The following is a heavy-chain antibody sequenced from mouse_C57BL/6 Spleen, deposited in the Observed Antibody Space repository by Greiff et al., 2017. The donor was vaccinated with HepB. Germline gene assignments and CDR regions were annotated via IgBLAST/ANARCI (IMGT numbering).Heavy chain of an antibody. CDR1: GYTFTSYW. D-gene: IGHD1-1*01. J-gene: IGHJ1*03. CDR2: IYPSDSET. Sequence: QVHVKQPGAELVRPGSSVKLSCKASGYTFTSYWMDWVKQRPGQGLEWIGNIYPSDSETHYNQKFKDKATLTVDKSSSTAYMQLSSLTSEDSAVYYCARCRNYYGSSYVYFDVWGTGTTVTVSS. V-gene: IGHV1-61*01. CDR3: ARCRNYYGSSYVYFDV.